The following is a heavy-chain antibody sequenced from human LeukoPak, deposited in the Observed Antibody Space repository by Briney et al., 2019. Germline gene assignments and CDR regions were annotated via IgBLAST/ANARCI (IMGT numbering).Heavy chain of an antibody. V-gene: IGHV3-48*04. CDR3: ARDAGDRGYCSSTSCSFWYYYGMDV. CDR1: GFTFSSYW. CDR2: ISSSGSTI. D-gene: IGHD2-2*01. J-gene: IGHJ6*02. Sequence: GGSLRLSCAASGFTFSSYWMHWVRQAPGKGLEWVSYISSSGSTIYYADSVKGRFTISRDNAKNSLYLQMNSLRAGDTAVYYCARDAGDRGYCSSTSCSFWYYYGMDVWGQGTTVTVSS.